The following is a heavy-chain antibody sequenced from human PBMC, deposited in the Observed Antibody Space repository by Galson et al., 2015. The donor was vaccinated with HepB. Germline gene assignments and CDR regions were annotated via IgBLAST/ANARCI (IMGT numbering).Heavy chain of an antibody. D-gene: IGHD3-3*01. V-gene: IGHV1-2*06. Sequence: SVKVSCKASGYTFTGYYMHWVRQAPGQGLEWMGRINPNSGGTNYAQKFQGRVTMTRDTSISTAYMELSRLRSDDTAVYYCARDYEPEVGGSIPSPFWSGYNWFDPWGQGTLVTVSS. CDR3: ARDYEPEVGGSIPSPFWSGYNWFDP. CDR2: INPNSGGT. CDR1: GYTFTGYY. J-gene: IGHJ5*02.